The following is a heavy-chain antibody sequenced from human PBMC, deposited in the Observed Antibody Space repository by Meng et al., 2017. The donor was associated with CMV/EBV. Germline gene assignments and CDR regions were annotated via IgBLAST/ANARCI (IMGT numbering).Heavy chain of an antibody. CDR3: ARRDAFWSGYLN. V-gene: IGHV4-39*01. J-gene: IGHJ4*02. CDR2: IYYSGST. CDR1: GGSISSSSYY. D-gene: IGHD3-3*01. Sequence: SETLSLTCTVSGGSISSSSYYWGWIRQPPGKGLEWIGSIYYSGSTYYNPSLKSRVTISVDTSKNQFSLKLSSVTAADTAVYYCARRDAFWSGYLNWGQGTLVTVSS.